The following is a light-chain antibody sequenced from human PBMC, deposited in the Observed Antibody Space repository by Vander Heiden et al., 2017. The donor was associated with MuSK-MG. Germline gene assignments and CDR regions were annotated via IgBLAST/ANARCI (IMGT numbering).Light chain of an antibody. CDR1: QSVSSSY. V-gene: IGKV3-20*01. Sequence: DIVLTQSPVTLSLSPGERATLSCRASQSVSSSYLAWYQQKPCQAPRLLIYGASSRATGITDRFSGSGSGTDFTLTISRLEPEDFAVYYCQQEGSSPRTFGQGTKVEIK. CDR2: GAS. J-gene: IGKJ1*01. CDR3: QQEGSSPRT.